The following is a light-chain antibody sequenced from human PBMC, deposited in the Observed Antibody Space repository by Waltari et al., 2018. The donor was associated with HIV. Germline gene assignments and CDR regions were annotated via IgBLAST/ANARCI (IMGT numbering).Light chain of an antibody. CDR2: EVN. J-gene: IGLJ2*01. V-gene: IGLV2-11*01. CDR3: CSYTGTYTFV. CDR1: SSYVGGYNY. Sequence: QSALTQPRSVSGSPGQSVTISCSGASSYVGGYNYVAWYKQHPGKAPKVMMYEVNKRPSGVPDRFSGSKSGNTASLTISGLQAEDEADYYCCSYTGTYTFVFGGGTKLTVL.